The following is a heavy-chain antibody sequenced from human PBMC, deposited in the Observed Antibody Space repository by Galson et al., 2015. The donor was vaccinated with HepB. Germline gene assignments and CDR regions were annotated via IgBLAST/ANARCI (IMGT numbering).Heavy chain of an antibody. CDR1: GGSISSSSYY. D-gene: IGHD3-22*01. V-gene: IGHV4-39*01. CDR3: ASVRDYYDSSGYYYGTFDY. Sequence: SETLSLTCTVSGGSISSSSYYWGWIRQPPGKGLEWIGSIYYSGSTYYNPSLKSRVTISLDTSKNQFSLKLSSVTAADTAVYYCASVRDYYDSSGYYYGTFDYWGQGTLVTVSS. J-gene: IGHJ4*02. CDR2: IYYSGST.